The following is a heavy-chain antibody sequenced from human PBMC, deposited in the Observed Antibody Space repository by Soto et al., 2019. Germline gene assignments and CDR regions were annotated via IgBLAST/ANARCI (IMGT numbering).Heavy chain of an antibody. Sequence: QVQLVQSGAEVKKPGASVKVSCKASGYTFTSYDINWVRQATGQGLEWMGCMNPNSGNTGYAQKFQGRVTMTRNTSISTAYMELSSLRSEDAAVYYCARGGLGDEPYYYYYYMDVWGKGTTVTVSS. CDR1: GYTFTSYD. CDR3: ARGGLGDEPYYYYYYMDV. V-gene: IGHV1-8*01. CDR2: MNPNSGNT. D-gene: IGHD6-6*01. J-gene: IGHJ6*03.